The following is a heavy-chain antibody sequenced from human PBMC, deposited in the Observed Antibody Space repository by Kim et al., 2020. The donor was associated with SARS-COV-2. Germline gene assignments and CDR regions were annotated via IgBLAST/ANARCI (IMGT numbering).Heavy chain of an antibody. D-gene: IGHD2-8*02. J-gene: IGHJ3*02. Sequence: DYAVSVKSRITINPATSKTQFSLQLNSVTPEDTAVYYCARALLGDAFDIWGQGTMVTVSS. CDR3: ARALLGDAFDI. V-gene: IGHV6-1*01.